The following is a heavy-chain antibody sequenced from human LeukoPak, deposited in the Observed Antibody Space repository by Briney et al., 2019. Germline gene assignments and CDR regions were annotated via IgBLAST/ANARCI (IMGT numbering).Heavy chain of an antibody. D-gene: IGHD2-15*01. CDR1: GYTFTSYD. Sequence: ASVKVSCKASGYTFTSYDINWVRQATRQGLEWMGWMNPNSGNTGYAQKFQGRVTMTRNTSISTAYMELSSLRSEDTAVYYCARVGRIWTAYYYYGMDVWGQGTTVTVSS. J-gene: IGHJ6*02. CDR2: MNPNSGNT. V-gene: IGHV1-8*01. CDR3: ARVGRIWTAYYYYGMDV.